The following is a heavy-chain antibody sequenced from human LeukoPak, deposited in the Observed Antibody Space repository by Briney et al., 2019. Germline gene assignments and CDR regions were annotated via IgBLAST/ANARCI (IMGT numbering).Heavy chain of an antibody. CDR1: GGSVSSGGYY. D-gene: IGHD3-9*01. CDR3: ARGVLTGYYGDFDY. CDR2: IYYSDP. V-gene: IGHV4-31*03. J-gene: IGHJ4*02. Sequence: SETLSLTCTVSGGSVSSGGYYWSWIRQHPGKGLEWIGYIYYSDPYYNPSLKSRVTISVDTSKNQFSLNLNSVTAADTAVYYCARGVLTGYYGDFDYWGQGTLVTVSS.